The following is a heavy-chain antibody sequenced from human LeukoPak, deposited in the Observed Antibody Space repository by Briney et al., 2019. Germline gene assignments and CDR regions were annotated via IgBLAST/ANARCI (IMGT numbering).Heavy chain of an antibody. CDR3: ARGRNDNGGMFFDS. J-gene: IGHJ4*02. V-gene: IGHV4-59*01. D-gene: IGHD4-23*01. CDR1: GGSIRSFY. Sequence: PTETLSLTCTVSGGSIRSFYWSWLRQAPGKGLEWIGFISYSGYTSYSPSLKSRVGISVDTSKSQFSLRLSSMTAADTAIYYCARGRNDNGGMFFDSWAQGTLVTVSS. CDR2: ISYSGYT.